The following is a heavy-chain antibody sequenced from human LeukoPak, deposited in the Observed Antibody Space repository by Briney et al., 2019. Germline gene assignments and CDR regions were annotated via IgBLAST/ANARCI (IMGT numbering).Heavy chain of an antibody. CDR2: IRWNRGSI. V-gene: IGHV3-9*03. J-gene: IGHJ3*02. D-gene: IGHD5-18*01. Sequence: GGSLRLSCAAPGFTFVDYAMHCVRQAPGKGLEWVSGIRWNRGSIGYADSVKCRFTISRDKAKNSMYLEMNSLRAEDMALYYCAKARYRYSYVTDAFDIWGQGTMVTVSS. CDR3: AKARYRYSYVTDAFDI. CDR1: GFTFVDYA.